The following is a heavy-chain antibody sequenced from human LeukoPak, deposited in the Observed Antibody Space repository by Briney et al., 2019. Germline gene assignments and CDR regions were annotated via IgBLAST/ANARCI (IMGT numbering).Heavy chain of an antibody. V-gene: IGHV4-59*12. CDR1: GGSISSYY. Sequence: PSETLSLTCTVSGGSISSYYWSWIRQPPGKGLEWIGYIYHSGSTYYNPSLKSRVTISVDRSKNQFSLKLSSVTAADTAVYYCASLDSSGYSYFNYWGQGTLVTVSS. CDR2: IYHSGST. D-gene: IGHD3-22*01. CDR3: ASLDSSGYSYFNY. J-gene: IGHJ4*02.